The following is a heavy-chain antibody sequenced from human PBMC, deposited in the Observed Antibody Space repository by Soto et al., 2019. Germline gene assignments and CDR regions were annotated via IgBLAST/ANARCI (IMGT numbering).Heavy chain of an antibody. J-gene: IGHJ4*02. CDR3: TRHFPDYYDSSGYYIDY. CDR1: GFTFSGSA. CDR2: IRSKANSYAT. Sequence: LRLSCAASGFTFSGSAMHWVRQASGKGLEWVGRIRSKANSYATAYAASVKGRFTISRDDSKNTAYLQMNSLKTEDTAVYYCTRHFPDYYDSSGYYIDYWGQGTLVTVSS. V-gene: IGHV3-73*01. D-gene: IGHD3-22*01.